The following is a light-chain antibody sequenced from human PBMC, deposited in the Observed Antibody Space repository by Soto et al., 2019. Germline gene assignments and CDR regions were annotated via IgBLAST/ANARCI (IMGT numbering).Light chain of an antibody. CDR2: YDS. Sequence: SYELTQPPSVSVAPGKTARITWGGNNIGSKSVHWYQQQPGQAPVLVIYYDSDRPSGIPERFSGSNSGNTATLTISRVEAGDEADYYCQVWDSSSDHPGVFGGGTKLTVL. V-gene: IGLV3-21*04. CDR3: QVWDSSSDHPGV. CDR1: NIGSKS. J-gene: IGLJ2*01.